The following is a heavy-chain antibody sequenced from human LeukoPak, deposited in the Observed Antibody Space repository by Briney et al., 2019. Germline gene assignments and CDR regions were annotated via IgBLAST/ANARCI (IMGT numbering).Heavy chain of an antibody. CDR1: GGSVSCGSYY. CDR3: ARDTPGRGAGYYFDY. V-gene: IGHV4-61*01. J-gene: IGHJ4*02. Sequence: SETLSLTCTVSGGSVSCGSYYWSWIRQPPGKGLEWIGYIYYSGSTNYNPSLKSRVTISVDTSKNQFSLKLSSVTAADTAVYYCARDTPGRGAGYYFDYWGQGTLVTVSS. D-gene: IGHD1-26*01. CDR2: IYYSGST.